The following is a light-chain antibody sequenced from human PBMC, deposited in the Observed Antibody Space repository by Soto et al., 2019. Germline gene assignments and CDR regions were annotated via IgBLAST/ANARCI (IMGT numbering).Light chain of an antibody. CDR3: QQYGSSPLVFT. V-gene: IGKV3-20*01. CDR1: QSVSSSY. CDR2: GAS. J-gene: IGKJ3*01. Sequence: EIVLTQSPGTLSLSPGETATLSCRASQSVSSSYLAWYQQRPGQAPRLLIYGASTRATGIPDRFSGSGSGTDFTFTISRLEPEDCAVYYCQQYGSSPLVFTFGPGTKVAIK.